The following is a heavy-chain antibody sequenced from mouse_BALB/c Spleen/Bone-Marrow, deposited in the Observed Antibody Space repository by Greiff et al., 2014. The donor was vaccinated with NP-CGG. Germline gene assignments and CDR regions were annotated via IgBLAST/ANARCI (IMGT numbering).Heavy chain of an antibody. Sequence: QVQLQQSDAELVKPGASVKISCKASGYTFTDHAIHWVKQKPEQGLEWIGYISPGSGDIKYNEKFKGKATLTADKSSSTAYMQLNSLTSEDSAVYFCKRSDGNYYAMDYWGQGTSVTVSS. CDR1: GYTFTDHA. CDR3: KRSDGNYYAMDY. D-gene: IGHD2-1*01. V-gene: IGHV1S53*02. J-gene: IGHJ4*01. CDR2: ISPGSGDI.